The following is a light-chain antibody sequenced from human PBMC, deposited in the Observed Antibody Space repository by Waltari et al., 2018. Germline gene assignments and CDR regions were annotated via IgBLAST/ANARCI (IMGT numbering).Light chain of an antibody. CDR1: KSVLYSSNNKNY. CDR2: WAS. CDR3: QQYYSTPPT. J-gene: IGKJ1*01. Sequence: DMVVTQSQDSLAVSMGERATINCKYSKSVLYSSNNKNYLAWYQQKPGQPPKLLIYWASTRESGVPDRFSGSGSGTDFTLTISSLQAEDVAVYYCQQYYSTPPTFGQGTKVEIK. V-gene: IGKV4-1*01.